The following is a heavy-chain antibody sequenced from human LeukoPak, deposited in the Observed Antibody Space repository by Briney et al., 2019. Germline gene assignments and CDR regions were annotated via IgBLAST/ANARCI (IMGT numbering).Heavy chain of an antibody. V-gene: IGHV3-30*02. Sequence: GGSLRLSCAASGFTFSSYGMHWVRQAPGKGLEWVAFIRYDGSNKYYADSVKGRFTISRDNSKNTLYLQMNSLRAEDTAVYYCAKESALVGVGPAPNEIDYWGQGTLVTVSS. CDR1: GFTFSSYG. CDR3: AKESALVGVGPAPNEIDY. D-gene: IGHD3-3*01. CDR2: IRYDGSNK. J-gene: IGHJ4*02.